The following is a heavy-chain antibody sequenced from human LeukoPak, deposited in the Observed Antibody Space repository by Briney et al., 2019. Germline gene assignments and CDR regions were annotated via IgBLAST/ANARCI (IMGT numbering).Heavy chain of an antibody. V-gene: IGHV4-38-2*02. Sequence: SETLAPTWAVSGYSISSGYHWGWTRQTPGKGLEWMRSLYAAGSTYYSPSRKSRATISLEKSKNLFSLDLRSVTAADTAVYYCAREIVRGVPGWWGQGTLVTVSS. D-gene: IGHD3-10*01. J-gene: IGHJ4*02. CDR1: GYSISSGYH. CDR3: AREIVRGVPGW. CDR2: LYAAGST.